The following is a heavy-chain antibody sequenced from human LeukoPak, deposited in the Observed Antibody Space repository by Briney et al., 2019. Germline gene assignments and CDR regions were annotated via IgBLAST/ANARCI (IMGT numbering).Heavy chain of an antibody. CDR2: IFHSGST. CDR3: ARDRGYSYGYGPTYYFDY. Sequence: PSGTLSLTCGVSGGSITSENWWSWVRQPPGKGLEWIGEIFHSGSTNYNPSLASRVTISVDRSKNQFFLELASVTAADTAIYYCARDRGYSYGYGPTYYFDYWGQGTLVTVSS. D-gene: IGHD5-18*01. CDR1: GGSITSENW. J-gene: IGHJ4*02. V-gene: IGHV4-4*02.